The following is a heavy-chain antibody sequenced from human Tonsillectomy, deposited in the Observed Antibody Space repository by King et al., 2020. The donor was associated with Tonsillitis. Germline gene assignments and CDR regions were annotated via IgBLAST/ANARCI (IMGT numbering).Heavy chain of an antibody. CDR2: ISPNNGNR. CDR3: ARGVSVTISGVVPYWFDP. D-gene: IGHD3-3*01. V-gene: IGHV1-18*01. J-gene: IGHJ5*02. Sequence: VQLVQSGAEVKKPGASVKVSCQASGYNFIKYSIVWVRQAPGQGLEWMGWISPNNGNRNFARNLQGRVNMTTDTSASTAYMELRSLTSDDTAVYYCARGVSVTISGVVPYWFDPWGQGTLVTVSS. CDR1: GYNFIKYS.